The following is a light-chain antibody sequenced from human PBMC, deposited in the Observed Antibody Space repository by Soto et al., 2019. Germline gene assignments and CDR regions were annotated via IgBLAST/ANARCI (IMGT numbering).Light chain of an antibody. CDR3: HQFSSYSLP. CDR2: DAS. CDR1: QTVRNNY. J-gene: IGKJ4*01. V-gene: IGKV3-20*01. Sequence: EFVLTQSPGTLSLSPGERATLSCRASQTVRNNYLAWYQQKPGQAPRLLIYDASSRATGIPDRFSGGGSGTDFTLTISRLEPEDFALYYCHQFSSYSLPFGGSTNVDIK.